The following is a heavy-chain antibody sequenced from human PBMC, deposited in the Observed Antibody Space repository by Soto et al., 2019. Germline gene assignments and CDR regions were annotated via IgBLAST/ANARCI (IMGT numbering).Heavy chain of an antibody. CDR2: ISSSSSYI. CDR3: AIRGPGQQWLVRKVNAFDI. J-gene: IGHJ3*02. CDR1: GFTFSSYS. V-gene: IGHV3-21*01. D-gene: IGHD6-19*01. Sequence: PGGSLRHSCAASGFTFSSYSMNWVRQAPGKGLEWVSSISSSSSYIYYADSVKGRFTISRDKAKNSLYLQMNSLRAEDTAVYYCAIRGPGQQWLVRKVNAFDIWGQGIMDTVTS.